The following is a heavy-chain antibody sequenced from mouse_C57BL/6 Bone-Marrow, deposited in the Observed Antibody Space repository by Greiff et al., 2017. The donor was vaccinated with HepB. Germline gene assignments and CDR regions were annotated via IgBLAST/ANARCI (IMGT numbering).Heavy chain of an antibody. CDR1: GYTFTSYW. V-gene: IGHV1-55*01. D-gene: IGHD1-1*01. CDR3: ACITTVVASHWYFDV. J-gene: IGHJ1*03. CDR2: IYPGSGST. Sequence: VKLQQPGAELVKPGASVKMSCKASGYTFTSYWITWVKQRPGQGLEWIGDIYPGSGSTNYNEKFKSKATLTVDTSSSTAYMQLSSLTSEDSAVYYCACITTVVASHWYFDVWGTGTTVTVSS.